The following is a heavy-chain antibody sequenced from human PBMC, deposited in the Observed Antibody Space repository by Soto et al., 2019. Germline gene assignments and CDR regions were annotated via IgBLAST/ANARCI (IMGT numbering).Heavy chain of an antibody. CDR1: GYTFTSYA. CDR2: INAGNGNT. D-gene: IGHD3-9*01. J-gene: IGHJ5*02. Sequence: QVPLVQSGAEVKKPGASVKVSCKASGYTFTSYAMHWVRQAPGQRLEWMGWINAGNGNTKYSQKFQGRVTITRDTSASTAYMELSSLRSEDTAVYYCARAEVRYFDWLSSLGSWFDPWGQGTLVTVSS. V-gene: IGHV1-3*01. CDR3: ARAEVRYFDWLSSLGSWFDP.